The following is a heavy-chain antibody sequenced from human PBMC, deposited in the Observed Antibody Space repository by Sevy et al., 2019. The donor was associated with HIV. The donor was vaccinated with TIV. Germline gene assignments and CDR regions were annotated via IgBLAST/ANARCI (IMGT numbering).Heavy chain of an antibody. J-gene: IGHJ6*02. CDR1: GYTFTASY. D-gene: IGHD6-6*01. CDR2: INLNSGGT. V-gene: IGHV1-2*02. Sequence: ASVKVSCKASGYTFTASYMHWVRQAPGQGLEWMGWINLNSGGTDYAQKFQGRVTMTRDTSISTTYMELTRQTSDDPAVYYCARDPDEYSSSLNGMDVWGQGTSVTVSS. CDR3: ARDPDEYSSSLNGMDV.